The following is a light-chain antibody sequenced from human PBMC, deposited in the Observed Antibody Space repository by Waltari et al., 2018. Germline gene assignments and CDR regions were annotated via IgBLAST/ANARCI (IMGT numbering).Light chain of an antibody. V-gene: IGLV2-8*01. J-gene: IGLJ3*02. CDR3: SSYAGSKFWV. Sequence: SALTQPPSASGSPGPSVTIPCTGTSSAVGGYNYVSWFQQRPGKPPKVMIYEVSKRPSGVPDRFSGSKSGNTASLIVSGLQAEDEADYYCSSYAGSKFWVFGGGTKLTVL. CDR1: SSAVGGYNY. CDR2: EVS.